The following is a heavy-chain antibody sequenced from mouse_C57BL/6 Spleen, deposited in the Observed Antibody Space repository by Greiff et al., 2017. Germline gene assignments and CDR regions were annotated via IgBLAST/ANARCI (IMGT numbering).Heavy chain of an antibody. J-gene: IGHJ2*01. CDR2: INPNNGGT. V-gene: IGHV1-26*01. Sequence: EVQLQQSGPELVKPGASVKISCKASGYTFTDYYMNWVKQSHGKSLEWIGDINPNNGGTSYNQKFKGKATLTVDKSSSTAYMELRSLTSEDSAVYYCARTCGDYWGQGTTLTVSS. CDR1: GYTFTDYY. CDR3: ARTCGDY.